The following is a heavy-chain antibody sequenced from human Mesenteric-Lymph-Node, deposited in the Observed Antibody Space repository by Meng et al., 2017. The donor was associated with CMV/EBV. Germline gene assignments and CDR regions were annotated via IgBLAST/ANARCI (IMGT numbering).Heavy chain of an antibody. CDR3: ARVRTRSLRAPDAFDL. CDR2: VYYSGSS. V-gene: IGHV4-39*07. Sequence: SETLSLTCIVSGGSISNISFYWGWIRQPPGKGLEWIGSVYYSGSSYYNPSLKGRVIISVDTSKNQFSLNVSSVTAADTAVYHCARVRTRSLRAPDAFDLWGQGTMVTVSS. CDR1: GGSISNISFY. D-gene: IGHD1-14*01. J-gene: IGHJ3*01.